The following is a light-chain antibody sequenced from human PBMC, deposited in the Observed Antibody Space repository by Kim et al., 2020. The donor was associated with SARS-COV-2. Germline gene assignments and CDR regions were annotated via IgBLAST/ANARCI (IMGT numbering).Light chain of an antibody. V-gene: IGKV3-15*01. CDR2: GAS. CDR1: QSVTNN. Sequence: EIVMTQSPATLSVSPGERATLSCRASQSVTNNLAWYQQKRGRAPRLLIYGASTRATGIPARFSGSGSGTEFTLTISSLQSEDFAVYYCQQYNDWPPAYTFGQGTKLEI. J-gene: IGKJ2*01. CDR3: QQYNDWPPAYT.